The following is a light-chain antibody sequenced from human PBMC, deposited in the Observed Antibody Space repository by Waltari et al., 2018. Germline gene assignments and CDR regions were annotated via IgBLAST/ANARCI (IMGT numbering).Light chain of an antibody. CDR2: DVN. J-gene: IGLJ3*02. CDR1: TSDIGSHNI. CDR3: CSYAGSTTWV. V-gene: IGLV2-23*02. Sequence: QSALTQPASMSGSPGQSITVSCTGATSDIGSHNIVSWYQQHPGKAPKLILYDVNRRPSGVSDRVSGSKSGITASLTISGRQAEDEADYYCCSYAGSTTWVFGGGTKLTVL.